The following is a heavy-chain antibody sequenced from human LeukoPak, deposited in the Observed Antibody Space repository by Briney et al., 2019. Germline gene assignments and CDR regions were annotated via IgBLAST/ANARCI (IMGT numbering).Heavy chain of an antibody. V-gene: IGHV4-4*02. J-gene: IGHJ4*02. CDR1: GGSISSSNW. D-gene: IGHD6-19*01. CDR2: IYHSGST. CDR3: AHRSSGWYGHY. Sequence: SETLSLTCAVPGGSISSSNWWSWVRQPPGKGLEWIGEIYHSGSTNYNPSLKSRVTISVDKSKNQFSLKLSSVTAADTAVYYCAHRSSGWYGHYWGQGTLVTVSS.